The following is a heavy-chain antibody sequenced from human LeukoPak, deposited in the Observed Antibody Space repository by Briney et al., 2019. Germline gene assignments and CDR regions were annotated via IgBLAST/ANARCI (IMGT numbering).Heavy chain of an antibody. D-gene: IGHD3-9*01. CDR1: GFTFSSYG. Sequence: GGSLRLSCAASGFTFSSYGMSWVRQAPGKGLEWVSVIYSGGSTYYADSVKGRFTISRDNSKNTLYLQMNSLRAEDTAVYYCARGHYYDILTGYSLDYWGQGTLVTVSS. CDR2: IYSGGST. J-gene: IGHJ4*02. CDR3: ARGHYYDILTGYSLDY. V-gene: IGHV3-53*01.